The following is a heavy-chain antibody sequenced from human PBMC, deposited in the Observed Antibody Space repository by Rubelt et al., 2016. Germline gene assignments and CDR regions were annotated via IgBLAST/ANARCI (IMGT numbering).Heavy chain of an antibody. CDR3: SRMLED. V-gene: IGHV3-7*01. Sequence: EVQLVESGGGLVKPGGSLRLSCAASGFIFSSYSMNWVRQVPGKGLEWVANIKQDGSDKYYVDSVKGRFTISRDNAKNLVFLQMNSLRAEDTAVYFCSRMLEDWGQGALVTVSS. J-gene: IGHJ4*02. D-gene: IGHD3-16*01. CDR1: GFIFSSYS. CDR2: IKQDGSDK.